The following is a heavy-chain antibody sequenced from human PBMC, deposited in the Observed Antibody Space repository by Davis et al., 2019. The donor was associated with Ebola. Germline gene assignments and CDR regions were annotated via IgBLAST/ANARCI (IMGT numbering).Heavy chain of an antibody. Sequence: GESLKISCAASGFTFSGSAMHWVRQASGKGLEWVGRIRSKANSYATAYAASVKGRFTISRDDSKNTAYLQMNSLKTEDTAVYYCTRRSGVGASIYWYFDLWGRGTLVTVSS. V-gene: IGHV3-73*01. CDR1: GFTFSGSA. CDR3: TRRSGVGASIYWYFDL. D-gene: IGHD1-26*01. J-gene: IGHJ2*01. CDR2: IRSKANSYAT.